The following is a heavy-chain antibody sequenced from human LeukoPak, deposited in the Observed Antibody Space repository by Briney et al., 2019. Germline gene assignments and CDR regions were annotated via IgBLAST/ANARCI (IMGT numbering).Heavy chain of an antibody. CDR3: ASSGYDGGGGPSPYY. CDR2: INPNSGGT. J-gene: IGHJ4*02. D-gene: IGHD5-12*01. Sequence: GASVKVSCKASGYTFTGYYMHWVRQAPGQGLGWMGWINPNSGGTNYAQKFQGRVTMTRDTSISTAYMELSRLRSDDTAVYYCASSGYDGGGGPSPYYWGQGTLVTVSS. V-gene: IGHV1-2*02. CDR1: GYTFTGYY.